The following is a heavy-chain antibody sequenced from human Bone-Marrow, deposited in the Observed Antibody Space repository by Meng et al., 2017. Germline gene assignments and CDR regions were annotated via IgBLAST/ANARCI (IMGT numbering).Heavy chain of an antibody. Sequence: VQLLQSGAQVTKPGASVKVSCRSSGHNCMDCWIDWVRQAPGQELEWIGWINPNGGGTKYALKFLGRVIVTRDTSTRTVYMEMRSLTHDDTAVYYCAILEGCWGQGTLVTVSS. CDR3: AILEGC. V-gene: IGHV1-2*07. CDR2: INPNGGGT. J-gene: IGHJ4*02. CDR1: GHNCMDCW. D-gene: IGHD3-3*01.